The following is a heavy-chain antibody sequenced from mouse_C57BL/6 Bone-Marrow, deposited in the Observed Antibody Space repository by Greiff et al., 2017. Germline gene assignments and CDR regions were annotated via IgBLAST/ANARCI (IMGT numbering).Heavy chain of an antibody. CDR1: GYTFTSYW. Sequence: QVQLQQSGAELAKPGASVKLSCKASGYTFTSYWMHWVKQRPGQGLEWIGYINPSSGYTKYNQKFKDKATLTADKSSSTAYMQLSSLTYEDSAVYYCASSFPYYGGWFAYWGQGTLVTVSA. CDR3: ASSFPYYGGWFAY. CDR2: INPSSGYT. D-gene: IGHD2-10*01. J-gene: IGHJ3*01. V-gene: IGHV1-7*01.